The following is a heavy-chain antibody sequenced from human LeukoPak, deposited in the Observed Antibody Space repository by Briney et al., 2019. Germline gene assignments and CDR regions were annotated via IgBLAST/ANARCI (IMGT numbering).Heavy chain of an antibody. CDR1: GGSISSSSYY. D-gene: IGHD3-10*01. CDR3: ARPMVRGAPAEYFQH. CDR2: IYYSGST. J-gene: IGHJ1*01. Sequence: SETLSLTFTVSGGSISSSSYYWGWIRQPPGKGLEWIGSIYYSGSTYYNPSLKSRVTISVDTSKNQFSLKLSSVTAADTAVYYCARPMVRGAPAEYFQHWGQGTLVTVSS. V-gene: IGHV4-39*01.